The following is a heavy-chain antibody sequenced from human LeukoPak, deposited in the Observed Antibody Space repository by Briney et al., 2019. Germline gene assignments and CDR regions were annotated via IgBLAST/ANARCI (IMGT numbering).Heavy chain of an antibody. V-gene: IGHV4-4*07. CDR2: IYTSGGT. D-gene: IGHD3-3*01. Sequence: SETLSLTCTVSGGSISNYYWSWIRQPAGKALEWIGRIYTSGGTNYNPSLKSRVTMSVDTSKNQFSLKLSSVTAADTAVYYCARVPYYDFWSGSSDAFDIWGQGTMVTVSS. J-gene: IGHJ3*02. CDR1: GGSISNYY. CDR3: ARVPYYDFWSGSSDAFDI.